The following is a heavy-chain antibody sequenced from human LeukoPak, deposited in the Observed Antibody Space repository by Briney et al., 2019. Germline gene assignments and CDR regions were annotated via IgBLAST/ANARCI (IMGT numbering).Heavy chain of an antibody. Sequence: ASVKVSCKASGGTFSSYAISWVRQAPGQGLEWMGRIIPILGIANYAQKFQGRVTITADRSTSTAYMELSRLRSDDTAVYYCARDSSGYYKPFDYWGQGTLVTVSS. V-gene: IGHV1-69*04. D-gene: IGHD3-22*01. CDR2: IIPILGIA. CDR1: GGTFSSYA. J-gene: IGHJ4*02. CDR3: ARDSSGYYKPFDY.